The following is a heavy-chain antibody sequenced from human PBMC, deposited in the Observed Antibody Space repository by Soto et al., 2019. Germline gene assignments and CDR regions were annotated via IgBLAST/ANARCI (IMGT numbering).Heavy chain of an antibody. CDR2: MNPGSGDT. CDR3: ARMESFGSLNWFDP. CDR1: GYTFTNND. V-gene: IGHV1-8*02. Sequence: SVKVSFKASGYTFTNNDVSWVRQATGQGLEWMGWMNPGSGDTGYAQKFQGRVTMTRDISIATAYMELNSLTSEDTAIYYCARMESFGSLNWFDPWGQGTLVTVSS. D-gene: IGHD5-18*01. J-gene: IGHJ5*02.